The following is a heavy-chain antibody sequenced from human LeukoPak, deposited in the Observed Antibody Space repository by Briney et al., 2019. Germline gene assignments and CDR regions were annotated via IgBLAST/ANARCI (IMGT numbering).Heavy chain of an antibody. CDR1: GYTFTSYY. Sequence: ASVKVSCKASGYTFTSYYMHWVRQAPGQGLEWMGIINPSGGSTSYAQKFQGGVTMTRDTSTSTVYMELSSLRSEDTAVYDCARDVRFLEWLSYNWFDPWGQGTLVTVSS. D-gene: IGHD3-3*01. CDR3: ARDVRFLEWLSYNWFDP. V-gene: IGHV1-46*01. CDR2: INPSGGST. J-gene: IGHJ5*02.